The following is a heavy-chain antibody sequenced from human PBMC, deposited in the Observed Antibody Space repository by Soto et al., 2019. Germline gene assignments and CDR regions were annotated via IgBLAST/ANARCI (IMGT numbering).Heavy chain of an antibody. J-gene: IGHJ5*02. CDR3: ARYCSSTGCYSNWFDP. D-gene: IGHD2-2*02. V-gene: IGHV4-30-4*01. CDR2: IYYSGNT. Sequence: SETLSLTCSVSGGSISSGYYYWSWIRQPPGKGLEWIGNIYYSGNTYYNPSLKSRLIISIDTSKNQFSLKVGSVTAADTAVYYCARYCSSTGCYSNWFDPWGQGTLVTVSS. CDR1: GGSISSGYYY.